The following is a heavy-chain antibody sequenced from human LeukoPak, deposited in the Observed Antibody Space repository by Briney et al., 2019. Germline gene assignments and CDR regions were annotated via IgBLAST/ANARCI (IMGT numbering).Heavy chain of an antibody. D-gene: IGHD1-26*01. CDR1: GYTFTSYG. CDR2: IRVYNGKT. V-gene: IGHV1-18*01. CDR3: ARAGTPAYYYYMDV. J-gene: IGHJ6*03. Sequence: ASVKVSCKASGYTFTSYGISWVRQAPGQGLEWMGWIRVYNGKTNYAQKFQGRVTMTTDTSTSTAYMDLRSLRSDDTAVYYCARAGTPAYYYYMDVWGKGTTVTVSS.